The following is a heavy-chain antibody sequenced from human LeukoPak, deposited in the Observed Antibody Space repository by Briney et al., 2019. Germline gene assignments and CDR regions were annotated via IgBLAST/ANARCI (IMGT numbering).Heavy chain of an antibody. CDR2: IIPILGIA. CDR3: AREEENRLLLP. Sequence: ASVKVSCKASGGTFSSYAISWVRQAPGQGLEWMGRIIPILGIANYAQKFQGRVTITADKSTSTAYMELSSLRSEDTAMYYCAREEENRLLLPWGQGTLVTVSS. V-gene: IGHV1-69*04. D-gene: IGHD2-15*01. CDR1: GGTFSSYA. J-gene: IGHJ5*02.